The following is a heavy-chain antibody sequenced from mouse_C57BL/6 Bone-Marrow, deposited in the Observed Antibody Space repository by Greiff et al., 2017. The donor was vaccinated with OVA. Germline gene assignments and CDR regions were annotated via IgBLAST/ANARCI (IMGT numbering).Heavy chain of an antibody. V-gene: IGHV3-6*01. D-gene: IGHD4-1*01. Sequence: EVKLMESGPGLVKPSQSLSLTCSVTGYSITSGYYWNWIRQFPGNKLEWMGYISYDGSNNYNPSLKNRISITRDTSKNQFFLKLNSVTTEDTATYYCAREGLGQDWYFDVGGTGTTVTVSS. CDR3: AREGLGQDWYFDV. J-gene: IGHJ1*03. CDR1: GYSITSGYY. CDR2: ISYDGSN.